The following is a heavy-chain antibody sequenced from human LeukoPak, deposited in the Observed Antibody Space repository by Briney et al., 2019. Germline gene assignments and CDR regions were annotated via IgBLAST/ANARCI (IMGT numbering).Heavy chain of an antibody. CDR1: GFTFSSYS. CDR3: ARTYPSIAVATLDYYYYGMDV. Sequence: GGSLRLSCAASGFTFSSYSMNWVRQAPGKGLEWVSSISSSSSYIYYADSVKGRFTISRDNAKNSLYLQMNSLRAVDTAVYYCARTYPSIAVATLDYYYYGMDVWGQGTTVTVSS. J-gene: IGHJ6*02. D-gene: IGHD6-19*01. CDR2: ISSSSSYI. V-gene: IGHV3-21*01.